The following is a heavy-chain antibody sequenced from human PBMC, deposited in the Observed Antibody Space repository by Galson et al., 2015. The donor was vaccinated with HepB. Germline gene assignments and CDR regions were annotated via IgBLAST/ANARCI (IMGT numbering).Heavy chain of an antibody. D-gene: IGHD3-10*01. CDR2: ISSNGGST. J-gene: IGHJ5*02. Sequence: SLRLSCAASGFTFRSYAMHWVRQAPGKGLEYVSAISSNGGSTYYADSVKGRFTISRDNPKNTLYLQMSSLRAEDTAVYYCVKGTGSAPLLNWFDPGGQGTLVTVSS. V-gene: IGHV3-64D*06. CDR1: GFTFRSYA. CDR3: VKGTGSAPLLNWFDP.